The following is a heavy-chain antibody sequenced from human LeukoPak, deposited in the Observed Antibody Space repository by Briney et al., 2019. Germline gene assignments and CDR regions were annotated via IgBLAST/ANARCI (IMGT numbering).Heavy chain of an antibody. CDR1: GVTFSSYW. V-gene: IGHV3-7*01. D-gene: IGHD3-10*01. Sequence: PGGSLRLSCAASGVTFSSYWMSWVRQAPGKGLEWVANIKQDGSEKYYVDSVKGRFTISRDNAKNSLYLQMNSLRAEDTAVYYCARGALLLWFGELPSDAFDIWGQGTMVTVSS. CDR2: IKQDGSEK. CDR3: ARGALLLWFGELPSDAFDI. J-gene: IGHJ3*02.